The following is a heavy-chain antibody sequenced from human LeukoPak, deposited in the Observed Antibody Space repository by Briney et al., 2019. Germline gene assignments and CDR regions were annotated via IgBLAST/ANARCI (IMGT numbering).Heavy chain of an antibody. Sequence: ASETLSLTCTVPGGSISSYYWSWIRQPAGKGLEWIGRIYTSGSTNYNPSLKSRVTMSVDTSKNQFSLKLSSVTAADTAVYYCARAHYDILTGYHDAFDIWGQGTMVTVSS. CDR2: IYTSGST. CDR3: ARAHYDILTGYHDAFDI. D-gene: IGHD3-9*01. V-gene: IGHV4-4*07. CDR1: GGSISSYY. J-gene: IGHJ3*02.